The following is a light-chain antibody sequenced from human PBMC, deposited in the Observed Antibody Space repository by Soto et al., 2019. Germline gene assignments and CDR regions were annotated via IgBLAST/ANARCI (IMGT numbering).Light chain of an antibody. CDR1: SSDVGGYKY. V-gene: IGLV2-14*03. J-gene: IGLJ1*01. CDR3: SSYTSVNTFV. Sequence: QSALTQPGSVYGSPGQSITISCAGTSSDVGGYKYVSWYQQHPDKAPKLMIYHVTNRPSGVSDRFSGSKSGNTASLTISGLQAEDEADYYCSSYTSVNTFVFGTGTKVTVL. CDR2: HVT.